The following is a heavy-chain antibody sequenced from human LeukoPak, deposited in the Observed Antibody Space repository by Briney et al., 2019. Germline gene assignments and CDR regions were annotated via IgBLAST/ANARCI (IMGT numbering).Heavy chain of an antibody. CDR3: AREHSSGWFSFDY. D-gene: IGHD6-19*01. CDR1: GFTFSNYW. J-gene: IGHJ4*02. Sequence: GGSLRLSCAASGFTFSNYWMHWVRQAPGKGLVWVSRIDSDGSSTNYADSVKGRFTISRDNSKNTLYLQMNSLRAEDTAVYYCAREHSSGWFSFDYWGQGTLVTVSS. V-gene: IGHV3-74*01. CDR2: IDSDGSST.